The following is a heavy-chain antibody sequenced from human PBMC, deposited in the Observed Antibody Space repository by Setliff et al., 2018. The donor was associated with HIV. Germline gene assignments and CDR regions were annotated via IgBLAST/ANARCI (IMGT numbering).Heavy chain of an antibody. D-gene: IGHD4-17*01. CDR3: ARYGDYAGSPLDY. J-gene: IGHJ4*02. V-gene: IGHV3-53*01. CDR1: GFTVSSNY. CDR2: IYSGGST. Sequence: PGGSLRLSCAASGFTVSSNYMSWVRQAPGKGLEWVSVIYSGGSTYYADSVKGRFTISRDNSKNTLYLQMNSLRAEDTAVYYCARYGDYAGSPLDYWGQGTLVTVSS.